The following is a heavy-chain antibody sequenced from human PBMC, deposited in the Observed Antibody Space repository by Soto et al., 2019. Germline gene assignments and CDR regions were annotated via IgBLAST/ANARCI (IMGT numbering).Heavy chain of an antibody. Sequence: GGSLRLSCAASGFTFSSYSMNWVRQAPGKVLEWVAAISASGGATIHADSVKGRLTISRDNSKNTLYLQMNSLRAEDTAVYYCAKDVEGGSLFRGAFDYWGQGTQVTVSS. J-gene: IGHJ4*02. CDR3: AKDVEGGSLFRGAFDY. CDR1: GFTFSSYS. V-gene: IGHV3-23*01. CDR2: ISASGGAT. D-gene: IGHD1-26*01.